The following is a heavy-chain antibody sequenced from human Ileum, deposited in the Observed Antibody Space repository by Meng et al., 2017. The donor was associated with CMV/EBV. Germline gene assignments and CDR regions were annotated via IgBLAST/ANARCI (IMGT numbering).Heavy chain of an antibody. V-gene: IGHV2-5*02. D-gene: IGHD5-12*01. J-gene: IGHJ4*02. Sequence: QITLKYSGPTLVKPTQTLTLTCTFSGFSFSTSKAGVGWIRLPPGKALEWLALIYWDDDTRYNPSLKTRLTITKDTSKNQVILTMTKMDPADTATYFCVHRSYSGQDDYWGQGALVTVSS. CDR2: IYWDDDT. CDR1: GFSFSTSKAG. CDR3: VHRSYSGQDDY.